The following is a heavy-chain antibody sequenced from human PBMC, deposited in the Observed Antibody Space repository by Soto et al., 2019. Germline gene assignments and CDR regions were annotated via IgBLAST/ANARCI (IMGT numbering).Heavy chain of an antibody. Sequence: SETLSLTCTVSGGSISSSSYYWGWIRQPPGKGLEWIGSIYYSGSTYYNPSLKSRVTISVDTSKNQFSLKLSSVTAADTAVYYCARHPGRTYDYDSSGYFYYFDYRGQGTLVTVSS. CDR1: GGSISSSSYY. CDR2: IYYSGST. J-gene: IGHJ4*02. V-gene: IGHV4-39*01. CDR3: ARHPGRTYDYDSSGYFYYFDY. D-gene: IGHD3-22*01.